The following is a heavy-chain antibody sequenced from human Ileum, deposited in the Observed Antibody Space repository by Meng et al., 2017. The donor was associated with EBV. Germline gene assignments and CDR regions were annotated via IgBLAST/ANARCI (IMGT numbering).Heavy chain of an antibody. J-gene: IGHJ5*02. V-gene: IGHV4-31*03. CDR1: GGSFSSGGYY. CDR2: IHDSGST. D-gene: IGHD3-10*01. CDR3: ARASYGSGSPLGESWFDP. Sequence: QVQLQESGPGLVKPSQTLSLTCTVPGGSFSSGGYYWSWIRQHPGKGLEWIGYIHDSGSTYYIPSLKRRVTISADTSKNQFSLKLSSVTAAATAVYYCARASYGSGSPLGESWFDPWGQGTLVTVS.